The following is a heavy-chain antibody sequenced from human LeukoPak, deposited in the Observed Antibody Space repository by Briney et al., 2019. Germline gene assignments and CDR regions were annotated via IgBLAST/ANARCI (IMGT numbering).Heavy chain of an antibody. CDR1: GGSISSSSYY. V-gene: IGHV4-39*01. J-gene: IGHJ4*02. CDR2: IYYSGST. Sequence: KASETLSLTCTVSGGSISSSSYYWGWIRQPPGKGLEWIGSIYYSGSTYYNPSLKSRVTISVDTSKNQFSLKLSSVTAADTAVYYCARQTQNSGYDPYFDYWGQGTLVTVSS. CDR3: ARQTQNSGYDPYFDY. D-gene: IGHD5-12*01.